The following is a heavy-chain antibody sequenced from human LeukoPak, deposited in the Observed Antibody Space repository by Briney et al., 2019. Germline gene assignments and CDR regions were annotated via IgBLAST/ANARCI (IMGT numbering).Heavy chain of an antibody. V-gene: IGHV1-2*02. Sequence: ASVKVSCKASGYTFTGYYMHWVRQVPGQGLEWMGWINPNSGGTNYAQKFQGRVTMTRDTSISTAYMELSRLRSDDTAVYYCARGDGSWGVNWFDPWGQGTLVTVSS. CDR3: ARGDGSWGVNWFDP. CDR1: GYTFTGYY. CDR2: INPNSGGT. D-gene: IGHD2-15*01. J-gene: IGHJ5*02.